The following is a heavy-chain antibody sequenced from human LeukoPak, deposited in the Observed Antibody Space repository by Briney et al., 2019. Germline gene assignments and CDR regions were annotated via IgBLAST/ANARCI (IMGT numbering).Heavy chain of an antibody. CDR2: ISYDGSNK. Sequence: GGSLRLSCAASGFTFSSYAMHWVRQAPGKGLEWVAVISYDGSNKYYADSVKGRFTISRDNSKNTLYLQMNSLRAEDTAVYYCARDPHGYNSLRLFDYWGQGTLVTVSS. V-gene: IGHV3-30*04. J-gene: IGHJ4*02. CDR3: ARDPHGYNSLRLFDY. CDR1: GFTFSSYA. D-gene: IGHD5-24*01.